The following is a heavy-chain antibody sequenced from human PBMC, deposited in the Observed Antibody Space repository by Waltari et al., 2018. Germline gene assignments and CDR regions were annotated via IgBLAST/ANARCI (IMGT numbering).Heavy chain of an antibody. V-gene: IGHV1-18*01. D-gene: IGHD3-10*01. J-gene: IGHJ4*02. Sequence: QVQLVQSGGEVKKPGASVKVSCTASGYSFTSYGISWVRQAPGRGLEWMGWISASNGNPNYAQRLQGRITLTSDTSTSTAYMELRSLRSDDTAVYYCARELYGSYIEYWGQGTPVTVSS. CDR3: ARELYGSYIEY. CDR2: ISASNGNP. CDR1: GYSFTSYG.